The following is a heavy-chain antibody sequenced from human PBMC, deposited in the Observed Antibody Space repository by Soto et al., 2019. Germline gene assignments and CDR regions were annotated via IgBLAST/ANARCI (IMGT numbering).Heavy chain of an antibody. CDR1: GGTFSSYA. J-gene: IGHJ6*02. CDR3: ARAFGGYSDSSGYATPYYYYGMDV. D-gene: IGHD3-22*01. Sequence: QVQLVQSGAEVKKPGSSVKVSCKASGGTFSSYAISWVRQAPGQGLEWLGGIIPIFGTANYAQKCQGRVTITADKSTGTAYMELNSLRSEDTAVYYCARAFGGYSDSSGYATPYYYYGMDVWGQGTTVPVSS. V-gene: IGHV1-69*06. CDR2: IIPIFGTA.